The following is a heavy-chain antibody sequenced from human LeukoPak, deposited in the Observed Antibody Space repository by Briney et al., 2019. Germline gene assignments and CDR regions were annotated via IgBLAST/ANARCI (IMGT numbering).Heavy chain of an antibody. CDR3: ASDSPYSSGWYNGYFQH. CDR2: IYYSGST. J-gene: IGHJ1*01. D-gene: IGHD6-19*01. Sequence: SETLSLTCTVSGGSISSYYWSWIRQPPGKGLEWIGYIYYSGSTNYNPSLKSRVTISVDTSKNQFSLKLSSVTAVDTAVYYCASDSPYSSGWYNGYFQHWGQGTLVTVSS. V-gene: IGHV4-59*01. CDR1: GGSISSYY.